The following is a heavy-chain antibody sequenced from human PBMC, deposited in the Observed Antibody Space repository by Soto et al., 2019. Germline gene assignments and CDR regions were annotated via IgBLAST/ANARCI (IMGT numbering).Heavy chain of an antibody. CDR1: GFTFSSYG. D-gene: IGHD2-8*01. CDR2: IWYDGSNK. Sequence: QVQLVESGGGVVQPGRSLRLSCAASGFTFSSYGMHWVRQAPGKGLEWVAVIWYDGSNKYYADSVKGRFTISRDNSKNTLYLKMNSLRAEDTAVYYCASEYCTNGVCYGSFNYWGQGTLVTVSS. CDR3: ASEYCTNGVCYGSFNY. J-gene: IGHJ4*02. V-gene: IGHV3-33*01.